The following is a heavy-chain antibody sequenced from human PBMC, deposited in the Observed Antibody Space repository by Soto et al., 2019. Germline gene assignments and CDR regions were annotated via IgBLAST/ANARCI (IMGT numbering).Heavy chain of an antibody. V-gene: IGHV4-59*01. CDR3: AKKGSSWYFHYFDF. CDR2: INYSGGT. D-gene: IGHD6-13*01. Sequence: QVQLQESGPGLVKPSETLSLTCNVSGGSISSYYWSWIRQPPGKGLEWIGYINYSGGTNYNPYLKSRVAILVVTSKNQFSLELSSVTAADTAVYYCAKKGSSWYFHYFDFWGQGTLVTVSS. CDR1: GGSISSYY. J-gene: IGHJ4*02.